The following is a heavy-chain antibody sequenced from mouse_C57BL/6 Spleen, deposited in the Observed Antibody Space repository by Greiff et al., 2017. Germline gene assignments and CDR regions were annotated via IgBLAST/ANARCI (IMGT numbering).Heavy chain of an antibody. D-gene: IGHD1-1*01. V-gene: IGHV1-42*01. Sequence: VQLKESGPELVKPGASVKISCKASGYSFTGYYMNWVKQSPEKSLEWIGEINPSTGGTTYNQKFKAKATLTVDKSSSTAYMQLKSLTSEDSAVDYCAREGGFISGFAYWGQGTLVTVSA. CDR2: INPSTGGT. J-gene: IGHJ3*01. CDR1: GYSFTGYY. CDR3: AREGGFISGFAY.